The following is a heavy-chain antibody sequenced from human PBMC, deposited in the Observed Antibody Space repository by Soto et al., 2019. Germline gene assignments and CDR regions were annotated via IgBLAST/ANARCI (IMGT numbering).Heavy chain of an antibody. CDR1: GFTFIDYY. CDR3: AIDECAVLPADGALRDYAWLSYCMDV. V-gene: IGHV3-11*01. Sequence: GGSLRLSCAASGFTFIDYYMSWSRQAPGKVLEWGSYISSSGSTIYYADSVKGRFTISRDNAKNSLYLQMNSLRAEDTAVYYCAIDECAVLPADGALRDYAWLSYCMDVWVQGTTVTVSS. CDR2: ISSSGSTI. D-gene: IGHD3-9*01. J-gene: IGHJ6*02.